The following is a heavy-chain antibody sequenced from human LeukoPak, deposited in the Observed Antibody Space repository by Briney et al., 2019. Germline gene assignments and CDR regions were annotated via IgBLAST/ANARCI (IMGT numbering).Heavy chain of an antibody. CDR1: GYTLTELS. J-gene: IGHJ5*02. D-gene: IGHD2-2*02. CDR3: ATGGVVVPAAIGGYWFGP. CDR2: FDPEDGET. V-gene: IGHV1-24*01. Sequence: ASVKVSCKVSGYTLTELSMHWVRQAPGKGLEWMGGFDPEDGETIYAQKFQGRVTMTEDTSTDTAYMELSSLRSEDTAVYYCATGGVVVPAAIGGYWFGPWGQGTLVTVSS.